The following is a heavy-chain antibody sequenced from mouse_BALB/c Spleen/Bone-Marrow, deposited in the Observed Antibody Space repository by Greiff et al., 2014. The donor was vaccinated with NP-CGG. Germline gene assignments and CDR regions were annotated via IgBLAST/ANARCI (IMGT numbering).Heavy chain of an antibody. CDR1: GFSLTNSG. CDR3: AKNGGNNYLDY. Sequence: QVQLKQSGPGLVQPSQSLSITCTVSGFSLTNSGVHWVRQSPGKGLEWLGVMWRGGNTDYNAAFMSRLSITKDNSKSQVFFKMTSLQADDSAICYCAKNGGNNYLDYWGQGTTLTVSS. CDR2: MWRGGNT. J-gene: IGHJ2*01. D-gene: IGHD2-1*01. V-gene: IGHV2-5*01.